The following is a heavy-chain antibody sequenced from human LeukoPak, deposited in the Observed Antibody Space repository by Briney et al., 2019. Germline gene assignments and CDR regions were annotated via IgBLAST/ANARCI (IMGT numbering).Heavy chain of an antibody. Sequence: GGSLRLSCSDSGFTFSSYGMHWVRQAPGKGLEWVAVISYDGSNKYYADSVKGRFTISRDNSKNTLYLQMNSLRAEDTAVYYCAKGPIFDDYGDPANFDYWGQGTLVTVSS. CDR1: GFTFSSYG. CDR3: AKGPIFDDYGDPANFDY. J-gene: IGHJ4*02. V-gene: IGHV3-30*18. CDR2: ISYDGSNK. D-gene: IGHD4-17*01.